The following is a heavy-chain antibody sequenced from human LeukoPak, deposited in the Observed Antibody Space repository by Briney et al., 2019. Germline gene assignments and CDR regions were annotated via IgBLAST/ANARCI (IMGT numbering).Heavy chain of an antibody. V-gene: IGHV3-30*02. CDR2: IRYDGSNK. J-gene: IGHJ6*03. Sequence: GGSLRLSCAASGFTFSSYGMHWVRQAPGKGLEWVAFIRYDGSNKYYADSVKGRFTISRDNSKNTLYLQMNSLRAEDTAVYYCATRGTPPYYYYMDVWGKGTTVTISS. CDR1: GFTFSSYG. CDR3: ATRGTPPYYYYMDV. D-gene: IGHD1-14*01.